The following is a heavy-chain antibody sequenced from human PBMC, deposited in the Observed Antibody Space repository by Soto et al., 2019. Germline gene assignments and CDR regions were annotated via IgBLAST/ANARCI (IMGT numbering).Heavy chain of an antibody. D-gene: IGHD5-12*01. CDR1: GFTFSSFG. J-gene: IGHJ4*02. Sequence: PGGSLRLSCAASGFTFSSFGMHWVRQAPGKGLEWVAVIWYDGSNKYYADSVKGRFTISRDNSKNTLNLQMNSLRAEDTAVYYCARDLNTGIVATILDYWGQGTLVTVSS. CDR2: IWYDGSNK. CDR3: ARDLNTGIVATILDY. V-gene: IGHV3-33*01.